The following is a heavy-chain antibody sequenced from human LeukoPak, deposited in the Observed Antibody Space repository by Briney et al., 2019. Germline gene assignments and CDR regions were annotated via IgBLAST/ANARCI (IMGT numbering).Heavy chain of an antibody. CDR2: INHSGST. J-gene: IGHJ4*02. D-gene: IGHD6-13*01. CDR3: ARAGGSWAPFDY. Sequence: SETLSLTCAVYGGSFSGYYWSWIRQPPGKGLEWIGEINHSGSTNYNPSLKSRVTISVDTSKNQFSLKLSSVTAADTAVYYCARAGGSWAPFDYWGQGTLVTVSS. CDR1: GGSFSGYY. V-gene: IGHV4-34*01.